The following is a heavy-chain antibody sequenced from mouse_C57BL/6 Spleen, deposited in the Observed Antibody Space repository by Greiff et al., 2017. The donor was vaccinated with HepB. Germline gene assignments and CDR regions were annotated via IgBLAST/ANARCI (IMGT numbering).Heavy chain of an antibody. Sequence: VQLQQPGAELVRPGSSVKLSCKASGYTFTSYWMHWVKQRPIQGLEWIGNIDPSDSETHYNQKFKDKATLTVDKSSSTAYMQLSSLTSEDSAVYYCARYVLSYAMDYWGQGTSVTVSS. CDR3: ARYVLSYAMDY. J-gene: IGHJ4*01. D-gene: IGHD1-1*01. CDR2: IDPSDSET. V-gene: IGHV1-52*01. CDR1: GYTFTSYW.